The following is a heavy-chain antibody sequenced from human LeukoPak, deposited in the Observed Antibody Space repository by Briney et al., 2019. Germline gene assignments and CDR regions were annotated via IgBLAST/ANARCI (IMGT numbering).Heavy chain of an antibody. CDR3: ARSGGAGYQYYSDY. J-gene: IGHJ4*02. D-gene: IGHD2-15*01. CDR1: GGSISNYN. CDR2: IYTRGAT. Sequence: SEPLSLTCTVSGGSISNYNWNWIRPPAGKGLDWIGRIYTRGATNYKPSLKSRVTMSGDTSKNQFSLKLNCVTAADTAVYYCARSGGAGYQYYSDYWGQGTLVTVSS. V-gene: IGHV4-4*07.